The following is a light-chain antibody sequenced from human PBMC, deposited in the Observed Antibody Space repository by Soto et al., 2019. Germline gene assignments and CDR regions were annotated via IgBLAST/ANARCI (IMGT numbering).Light chain of an antibody. V-gene: IGKV3-11*01. Sequence: EIVLTQSPATLSLSPGERATLSCRASQSVNNYLAWYQQKPGQAPRLLIYDAYNTATGIPARFSGSGSGTDFTLTISRLEPEDSAVYSCQQRSNWPPITFGQGTRLEIK. CDR2: DAY. CDR3: QQRSNWPPIT. J-gene: IGKJ5*01. CDR1: QSVNNY.